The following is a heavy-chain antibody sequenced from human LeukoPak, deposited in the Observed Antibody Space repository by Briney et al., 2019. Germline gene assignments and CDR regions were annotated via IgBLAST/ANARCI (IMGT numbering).Heavy chain of an antibody. CDR1: GFTFSSFA. CDR3: AKDGGPSSSGSQFFNY. D-gene: IGHD1-26*01. Sequence: GGSLRLSCAASGFTFSSFAMHWVRQAPGKGLEWVAVISYDGSNNYYADSVKGRFTISRDNSKNTLYLQMNSLRVEDTAVYYCAKDGGPSSSGSQFFNYWGQGALVTVSS. J-gene: IGHJ4*02. V-gene: IGHV3-30*04. CDR2: ISYDGSNN.